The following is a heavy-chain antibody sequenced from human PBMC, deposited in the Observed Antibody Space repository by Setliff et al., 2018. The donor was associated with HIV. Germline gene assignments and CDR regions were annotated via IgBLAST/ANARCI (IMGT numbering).Heavy chain of an antibody. J-gene: IGHJ5*02. CDR2: INAGNGNI. CDR3: ARAADYDFWSGYSSGWFDP. CDR1: GYTFTSYA. V-gene: IGHV1-3*01. D-gene: IGHD3-3*01. Sequence: GASVKVSCKASGYTFTSYAMHWVRQAPGQRLEWMGWINAGNGNIKYSQKFQCRVTITRDTSASTAYMELRSLRSEDTAVYYCARAADYDFWSGYSSGWFDPWGQGTLVTVSS.